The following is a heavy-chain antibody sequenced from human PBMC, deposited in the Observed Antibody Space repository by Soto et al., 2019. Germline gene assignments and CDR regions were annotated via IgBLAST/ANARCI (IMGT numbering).Heavy chain of an antibody. D-gene: IGHD3-22*01. Sequence: QVQLQESGPGLVKPSETLSLTCTVSGGSVSSGSYYWSWIRQPPGKGLEWIGYIYYSGSTNYNPPLKSRVTISVDTSKNQFSLKLSSVTAADTAVYYCARDRRYYYDSSGYCYFDYWGQGTLVTVSS. V-gene: IGHV4-61*01. CDR1: GGSVSSGSYY. CDR2: IYYSGST. CDR3: ARDRRYYYDSSGYCYFDY. J-gene: IGHJ4*02.